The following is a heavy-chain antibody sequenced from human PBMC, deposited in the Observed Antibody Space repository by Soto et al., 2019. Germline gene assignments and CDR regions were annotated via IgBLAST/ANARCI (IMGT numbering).Heavy chain of an antibody. V-gene: IGHV1-2*04. Sequence: GASVKVSCKASGYTFTGYYMHWVRQAPGQGLEWMGWINPNSGGTNYAQKFQGWVTMTRDTSISTAYMELSSLRSEDTAVYYCARVGSSGYYPDWGQGTLVTVSS. CDR1: GYTFTGYY. D-gene: IGHD3-22*01. J-gene: IGHJ4*02. CDR3: ARVGSSGYYPD. CDR2: INPNSGGT.